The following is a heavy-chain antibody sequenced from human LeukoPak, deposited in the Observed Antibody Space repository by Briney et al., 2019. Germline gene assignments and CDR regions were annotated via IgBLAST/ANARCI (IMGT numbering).Heavy chain of an antibody. D-gene: IGHD5-18*01. CDR2: VRASSDI. V-gene: IGHV3-21*01. J-gene: IGHJ4*02. Sequence: GGCLRLSCAASGFTFSSYTMNWARQAPGKGLQWGSTVRASSDIHYSDSVKGRFTISRDNARNSLYLQMNSLRDEDTAVYYCARDALHTAHFDYWGQGTLVTVSS. CDR1: GFTFSSYT. CDR3: ARDALHTAHFDY.